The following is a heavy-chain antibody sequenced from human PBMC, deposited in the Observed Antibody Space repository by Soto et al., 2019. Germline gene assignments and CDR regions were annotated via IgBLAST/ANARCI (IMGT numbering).Heavy chain of an antibody. V-gene: IGHV4-59*01. D-gene: IGHD3-10*01. Sequence: PSETLSLTCTVSGGSISSYYWSWIRQPPGKGLEWIGYIYYSGSTNYNPSLKSRVTLSVDTSKNQFSLKLSSVTAADTAVYYCARGGSGSYYNDYYYGMDVWGQGTTVTVSS. CDR3: ARGGSGSYYNDYYYGMDV. CDR2: IYYSGST. J-gene: IGHJ6*02. CDR1: GGSISSYY.